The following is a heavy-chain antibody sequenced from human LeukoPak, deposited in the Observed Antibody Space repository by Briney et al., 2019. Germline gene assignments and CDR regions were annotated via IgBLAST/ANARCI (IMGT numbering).Heavy chain of an antibody. CDR2: IYTSGST. CDR3: ARVKDYGDYVFDY. V-gene: IGHV4-61*02. D-gene: IGHD4-17*01. Sequence: SQTLSLTCTVSGGSISSGSYYWSWIRQPAGKGLEWIGRIYTSGSTNYNPSLKSRVTISVDTSKNQFSLKLSSVTAADTAVYYCARVKDYGDYVFDYWGQGTLVTVSS. J-gene: IGHJ4*02. CDR1: GGSISSGSYY.